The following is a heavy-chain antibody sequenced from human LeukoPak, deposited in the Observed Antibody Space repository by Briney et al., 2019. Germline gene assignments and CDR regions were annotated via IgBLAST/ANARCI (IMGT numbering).Heavy chain of an antibody. J-gene: IGHJ4*02. CDR2: ISINTNT. CDR1: GIAVSGNY. V-gene: IGHV3-53*01. Sequence: GGSLRLSCAASGIAVSGNYKSWVRQTPGKGLEWVSFISINTNTFYADSVRGRFTISRDTSKNTLLLQMNSLRDEDSAIYYCTIAQTWDGLFESWGQGTLVTVSS. D-gene: IGHD1-26*01. CDR3: TIAQTWDGLFES.